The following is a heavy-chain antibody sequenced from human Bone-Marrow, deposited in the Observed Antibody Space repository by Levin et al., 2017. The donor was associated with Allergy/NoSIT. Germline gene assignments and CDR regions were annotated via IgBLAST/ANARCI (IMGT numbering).Heavy chain of an antibody. V-gene: IGHV3-33*05. D-gene: IGHD4-17*01. CDR3: AKSLDYGDFVDALDI. Sequence: GESLKISCTASGFTFSDYAMNWVRQAPGKGLEWVAIFSHDGSFKTYTDSVKGRVTISTDTSKNTASLQLNSLRPADTALYYWAKSLDYGDFVDALDIWGQGTMVTVSS. J-gene: IGHJ3*02. CDR1: GFTFSDYA. CDR2: FSHDGSFK.